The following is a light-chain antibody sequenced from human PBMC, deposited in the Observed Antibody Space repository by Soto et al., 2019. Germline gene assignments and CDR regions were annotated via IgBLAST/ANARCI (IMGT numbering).Light chain of an antibody. CDR1: QSVSSSY. Sequence: VVTQSPCALSLSTGERATLSCRASQSVSSSYLAWYQQKPGQAPRLLIYGASTRATGLPARFSGSGSGTDFTLTISSLQSEDFAVYYCQQYNTWPPITFGQGTRLEVK. CDR3: QQYNTWPPIT. CDR2: GAS. V-gene: IGKV3-15*01. J-gene: IGKJ5*01.